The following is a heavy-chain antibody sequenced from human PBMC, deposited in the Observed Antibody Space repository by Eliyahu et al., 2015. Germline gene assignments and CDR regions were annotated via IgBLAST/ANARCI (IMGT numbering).Heavy chain of an antibody. D-gene: IGHD5-18*01. V-gene: IGHV3-21*01. CDR2: ISSSSSYI. J-gene: IGHJ3*02. CDR1: GFTFXSYS. CDR3: ARGYDAFDI. Sequence: EVQLVESGGGLVKPGGSLXXSCPASGFTFXSYSKNWVRQATGKGLEWVSCISSSSSYIYYADSVKGRFTISRDNAKNSLYLQMNSLRAEDTAVYYCARGYDAFDIWGQGTMVTVSS.